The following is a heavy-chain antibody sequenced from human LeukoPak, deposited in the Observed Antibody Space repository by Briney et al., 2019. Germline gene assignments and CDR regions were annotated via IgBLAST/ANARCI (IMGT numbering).Heavy chain of an antibody. CDR3: ARDRNYYDSSGYRLAAFDI. J-gene: IGHJ3*02. V-gene: IGHV4-59*11. Sequence: SETLSLTCTVSGGSISSHYWSWIRQPPGKGLERIGYIYYSGSTNYNPSLKSRVTISVDTSKNQFSLKLSSVTAADTAVYYCARDRNYYDSSGYRLAAFDIWGQGTMVTVSS. CDR2: IYYSGST. D-gene: IGHD3-22*01. CDR1: GGSISSHY.